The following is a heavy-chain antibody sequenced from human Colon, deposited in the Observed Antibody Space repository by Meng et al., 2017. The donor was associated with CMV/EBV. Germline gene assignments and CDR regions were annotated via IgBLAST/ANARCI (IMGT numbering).Heavy chain of an antibody. V-gene: IGHV1-69*12. D-gene: IGHD6-13*01. CDR1: GGTFDTST. CDR2: IIPMFGSP. J-gene: IGHJ5*02. CDR3: ARGKQAGFDL. Sequence: QVPVVQAGAEVNKPWSSVKVSCKASGGTFDTSTFTWVRQAPGQGLEWMGGIIPMFGSPSYSQKFRGRVTITADELEVNSLRSEDTAVYYCARGKQAGFDLWGQGTLVTVSS.